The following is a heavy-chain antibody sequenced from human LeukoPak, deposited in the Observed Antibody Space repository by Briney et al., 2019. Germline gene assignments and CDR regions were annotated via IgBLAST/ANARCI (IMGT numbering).Heavy chain of an antibody. CDR3: ARVGTYYRSLDS. CDR2: IYHSGGT. CDR1: GGSINDGS. J-gene: IGHJ4*02. D-gene: IGHD3-10*01. Sequence: PSETLSLTCTVSGGSINDGSWNWIRQPPGQGLEWIGYIYHSGGTNYNPSLKSRVSISLDTSKNQFSLKLSSVTAADTAVYYCARVGTYYRSLDSWGQGTLVTVSS. V-gene: IGHV4-59*01.